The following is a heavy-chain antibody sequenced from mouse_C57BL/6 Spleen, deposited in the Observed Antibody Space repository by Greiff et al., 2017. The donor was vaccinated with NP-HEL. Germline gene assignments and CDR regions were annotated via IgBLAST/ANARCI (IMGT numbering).Heavy chain of an antibody. Sequence: VMLVESGPGLVQPSQSLSITCTVSGFSFTSYGVHWVRQSPGKGLEWLGVIWSGGSTDYNAAFIARLSISKDNSKSQVFFKMNSLQADDTAIYSCARYDYVYFDYWGQGTTLTVSS. CDR2: IWSGGST. CDR1: GFSFTSYG. D-gene: IGHD2-4*01. CDR3: ARYDYVYFDY. J-gene: IGHJ2*01. V-gene: IGHV2-2*01.